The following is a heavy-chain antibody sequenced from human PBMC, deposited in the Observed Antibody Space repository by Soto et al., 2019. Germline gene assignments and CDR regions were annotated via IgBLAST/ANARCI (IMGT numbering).Heavy chain of an antibody. CDR2: VSAANGYT. V-gene: IGHV1-18*01. Sequence: QVQPVQSGPEMKKPGASVKVSCKGSGFIFTNYGFNWVRQAPGQGLEWVGWVSAANGYTRSAQKFQDRLIMTTDSSTNTAYMELRGLGPDDTALYYCAKGRSIAVPEGSWGQGTLVTVSS. CDR3: AKGRSIAVPEGS. D-gene: IGHD6-19*01. CDR1: GFIFTNYG. J-gene: IGHJ5*02.